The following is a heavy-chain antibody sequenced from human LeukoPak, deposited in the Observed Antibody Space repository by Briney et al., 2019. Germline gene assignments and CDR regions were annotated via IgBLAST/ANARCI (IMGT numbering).Heavy chain of an antibody. CDR3: ARSTHDSSGDAFDI. CDR1: GFTFSSYS. CDR2: ISSSSSYI. D-gene: IGHD3-22*01. V-gene: IGHV3-21*01. J-gene: IGHJ3*02. Sequence: GSLRLSCAASGFTFSSYSMNWVRQAPGKGLEWVSSISSSSSYIYYADSVKGRFTISRDNANNSLYLQMNSLRAEDTAVYYCARSTHDSSGDAFDIWGQGTMVTVSS.